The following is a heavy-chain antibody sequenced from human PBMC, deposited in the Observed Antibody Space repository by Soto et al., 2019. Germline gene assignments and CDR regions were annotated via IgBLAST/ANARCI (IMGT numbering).Heavy chain of an antibody. CDR2: ISAYNGDT. D-gene: IGHD6-19*01. Sequence: QVQLVQSGAEVKKPGASVKVSCKASGYTFTRYSISWVRQAPGQGLEWMGWISAYNGDTNYAQKLQGRVTLTTDTSTSTAYMELRSLRSDDTAIYYCARDHAGSGWFRFDYWGQGTLVTVS. V-gene: IGHV1-18*01. CDR1: GYTFTRYS. CDR3: ARDHAGSGWFRFDY. J-gene: IGHJ4*02.